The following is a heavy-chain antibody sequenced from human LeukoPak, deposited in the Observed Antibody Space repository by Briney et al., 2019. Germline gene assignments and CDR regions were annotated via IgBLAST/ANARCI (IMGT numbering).Heavy chain of an antibody. CDR2: IYSSGNT. CDR3: ALGARGVMSDY. CDR1: GFTVSNNY. V-gene: IGHV3-53*01. Sequence: SGGSLRLSCAASGFTVSNNYMSWVRQAPGKGLVWVSVIYSSGNTYYADSVKGRFTISRDNSKNTLYLQMNSLRAEDTAVYYCALGARGVMSDYWGQGTLVTVAS. D-gene: IGHD3-10*01. J-gene: IGHJ4*02.